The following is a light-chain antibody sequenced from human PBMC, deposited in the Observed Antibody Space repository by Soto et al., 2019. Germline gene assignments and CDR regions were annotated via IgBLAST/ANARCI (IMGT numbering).Light chain of an antibody. CDR2: GAS. V-gene: IGKV3-15*01. CDR1: QSVSSN. CDR3: QQYTNWPYT. Sequence: EIVMTQSPATLSVSPGERATLSCRASQSVSSNLAWYQQKPGQAPRLLIYGASTRATGIPARFSGSRSGTEFPLTISSLQSEEFAVYYCQQYTNWPYTFGQGTKLEIK. J-gene: IGKJ2*01.